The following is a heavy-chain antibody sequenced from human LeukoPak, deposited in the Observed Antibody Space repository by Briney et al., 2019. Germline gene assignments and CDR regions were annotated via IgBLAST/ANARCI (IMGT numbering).Heavy chain of an antibody. J-gene: IGHJ6*03. D-gene: IGHD3-16*01. CDR2: INTDGSST. V-gene: IGHV3-74*01. CDR1: GFTFSSYW. Sequence: GGSLRLSCAASGFTFSSYWMHWVRQAPGKGLVWVSRINTDGSSTSYADSVKGRFTISRDNAKNTLYLQMNSLRAEDTAVYYCARDWVYYYYMDVWGKGTTVTVSS. CDR3: ARDWVYYYYMDV.